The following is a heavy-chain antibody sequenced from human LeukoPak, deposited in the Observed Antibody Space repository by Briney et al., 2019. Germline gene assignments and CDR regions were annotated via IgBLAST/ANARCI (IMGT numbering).Heavy chain of an antibody. V-gene: IGHV4-61*08. Sequence: TSETLSLTCTVSGGSISSGDYYWSWIRQPPGKGLEWIGYIYYSGSTNYNPSLKSRVTISVDTSKNQFSLKLSSVTAADTAVYYCARAAWSVTIFGSPYYYMDVWGKGTTVTVSS. D-gene: IGHD3-3*01. CDR2: IYYSGST. CDR1: GGSISSGDYY. CDR3: ARAAWSVTIFGSPYYYMDV. J-gene: IGHJ6*03.